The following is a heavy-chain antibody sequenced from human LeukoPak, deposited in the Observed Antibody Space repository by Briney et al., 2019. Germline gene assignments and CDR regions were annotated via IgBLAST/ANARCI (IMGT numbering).Heavy chain of an antibody. D-gene: IGHD2-2*01. Sequence: GASVKVSCKASGGTFSSYAISWVRQAPGQGLEWMGGIIPIFGTANYAQKFQGRVTITADESTSTAYMELSSLRSEDTAVYYCAILVVPAAIGNYYSMDVWGKGTTVTVSS. J-gene: IGHJ6*04. V-gene: IGHV1-69*13. CDR3: AILVVPAAIGNYYSMDV. CDR1: GGTFSSYA. CDR2: IIPIFGTA.